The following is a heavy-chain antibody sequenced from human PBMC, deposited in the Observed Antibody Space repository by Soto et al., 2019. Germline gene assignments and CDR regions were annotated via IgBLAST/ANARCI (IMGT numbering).Heavy chain of an antibody. CDR2: ISSSSSYT. J-gene: IGHJ3*02. CDR1: GFTFSDYY. Sequence: QVQLVESGGGLVKPGGSLRLSCAASGFTFSDYYMSWVRQAPGKGLEWVSYISSSSSYTNYADSVKGRFTISRDNAKNSLDLQMNSLSAEATAVYYCARDADILTGSDSFDIWGQGTMVTVSS. D-gene: IGHD3-9*01. CDR3: ARDADILTGSDSFDI. V-gene: IGHV3-11*05.